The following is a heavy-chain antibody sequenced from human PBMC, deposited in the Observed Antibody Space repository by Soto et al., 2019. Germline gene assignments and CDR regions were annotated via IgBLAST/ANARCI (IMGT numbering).Heavy chain of an antibody. J-gene: IGHJ4*02. V-gene: IGHV1-2*02. D-gene: IGHD6-19*01. CDR1: GYMFTGYY. CDR2: INPNSGGT. CDR3: ARPLYSSSGY. Sequence: ASVKVSCKASGYMFTGYYMHWVRQAPGQGLEWMGWINPNSGGTNYAQRLQGRVTMTRDTSISTAYMELSRLRSDDTAVYYCARPLYSSSGYWGQVTLVTVSS.